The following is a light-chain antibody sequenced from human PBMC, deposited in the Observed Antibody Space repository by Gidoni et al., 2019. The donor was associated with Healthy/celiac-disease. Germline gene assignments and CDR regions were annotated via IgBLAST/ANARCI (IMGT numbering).Light chain of an antibody. J-gene: IGKJ4*01. CDR2: AAS. Sequence: EIVLTQSPGTLSLSPGESATLSCRASQSVSGSNLAWYQQKPGQAPRLLIYAASSRATGIPDRFSGSGSGTDFTLTISRLEPEDFAVYYCQQYGSSPLAFXGXAEVEIK. CDR1: QSVSGSN. V-gene: IGKV3-20*01. CDR3: QQYGSSPLA.